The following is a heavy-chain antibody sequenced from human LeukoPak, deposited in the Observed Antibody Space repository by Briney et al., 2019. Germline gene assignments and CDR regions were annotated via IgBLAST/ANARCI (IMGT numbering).Heavy chain of an antibody. CDR3: AKASRKQQVFMYYFDP. J-gene: IGHJ4*02. CDR1: EFTFSSYA. D-gene: IGHD6-13*01. CDR2: ISGGGGST. V-gene: IGHV3-23*01. Sequence: GGSLRLTCEASEFTFSSYAMSWVRQAPGKGQEWVSVISGGGGSTYYADFVKGRFTISRDNSKNTLYLKMNSLRAEDTAVYYCAKASRKQQVFMYYFDPWGQGTLITVSS.